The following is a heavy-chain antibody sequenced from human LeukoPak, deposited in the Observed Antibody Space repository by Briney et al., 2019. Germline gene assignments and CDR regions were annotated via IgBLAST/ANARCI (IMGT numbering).Heavy chain of an antibody. CDR3: ASERVTMVRGVPGFLDY. J-gene: IGHJ4*02. CDR1: GGSFSSGSYY. D-gene: IGHD3-10*01. V-gene: IGHV4-61*01. Sequence: SETLSLTCTVSGGSFSSGSYYWSWVRQPPGTGLEWIGYIYYSGSTNYNPSLKSRVTISVDTSKNQFSLKLSSVTAADTAVYYCASERVTMVRGVPGFLDYWGQGTLVTVSS. CDR2: IYYSGST.